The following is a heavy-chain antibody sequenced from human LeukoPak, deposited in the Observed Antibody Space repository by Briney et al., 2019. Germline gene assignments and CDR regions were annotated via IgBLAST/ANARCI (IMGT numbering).Heavy chain of an antibody. CDR1: VGSISSYY. CDR2: IYTSGST. CDR3: ARRSSVGAFDY. J-gene: IGHJ4*02. D-gene: IGHD1-26*01. V-gene: IGHV4-4*07. Sequence: SETLSLTCTVSVGSISSYYWSWIRQPAGKGLEWIGRIYTSGSTNYNPSLKSRVTMSVDTSKNQFYLKLSSVTAADTAVYYCARRSSVGAFDYWGQGTLVTVSS.